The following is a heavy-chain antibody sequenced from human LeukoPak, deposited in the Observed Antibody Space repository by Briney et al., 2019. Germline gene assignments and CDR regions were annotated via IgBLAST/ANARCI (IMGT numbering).Heavy chain of an antibody. CDR1: GYTFTSYG. CDR3: ARESNWAYYFDY. J-gene: IGHJ4*02. CDR2: SSTYNSDT. V-gene: IGHV1-18*01. Sequence: ASVTVSCKDSGYTFTSYGISWVRQAPGQGLEWMGWSSTYNSDTKYAQSLQGRVTMTTDTSTNTAYMELRDLRSDDTAVYYCARESNWAYYFDYWGQGTL. D-gene: IGHD1-1*01.